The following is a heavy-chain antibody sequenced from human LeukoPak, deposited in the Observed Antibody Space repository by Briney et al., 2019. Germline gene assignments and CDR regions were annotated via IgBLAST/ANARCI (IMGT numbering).Heavy chain of an antibody. V-gene: IGHV3-53*01. Sequence: RGSLRPSCAPSGFTVITPYTSWVHQAPGKGLNGVSVIYSDGRTYYADSVKGRFTISRDNSKNTLYLQMNSLRAEDTAVYYCTRDPTDSGLGDYWGQGTLVTVSS. CDR3: TRDPTDSGLGDY. D-gene: IGHD6-19*01. CDR2: IYSDGRT. CDR1: GFTVITPY. J-gene: IGHJ4*02.